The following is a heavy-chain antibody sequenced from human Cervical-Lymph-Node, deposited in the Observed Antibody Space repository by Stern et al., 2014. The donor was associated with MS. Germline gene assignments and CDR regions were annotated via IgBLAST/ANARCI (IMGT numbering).Heavy chain of an antibody. J-gene: IGHJ6*02. CDR1: GGTFSSYA. V-gene: IGHV1-69*01. CDR3: ASTSHYYGSGPYGMDV. D-gene: IGHD3-10*01. CDR2: IIPIFGTA. Sequence: VQLEESGAEVKKPGSSVKVSCKASGGTFSSYALSWVRQAPGQGLEWMGGIIPIFGTANYAQKFQGRVTITADESTSTAYMELSSLRSEDTAVYYCASTSHYYGSGPYGMDVWGQGTTVTVSS.